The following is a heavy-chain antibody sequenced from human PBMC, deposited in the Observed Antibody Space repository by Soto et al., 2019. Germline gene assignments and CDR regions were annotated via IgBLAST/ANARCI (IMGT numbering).Heavy chain of an antibody. Sequence: QVQLVESGGGVVQPGRSLRLSCAASGFTFSTYGMHWVRQAPDKGLEWVAVIWYDGSNKYYADSVKGRFTISRDNSKNTLYLQMHSLRAEDTAVYYCAIEYCSGGRCYYYGMDVWGQGTTVTVSS. J-gene: IGHJ6*02. CDR3: AIEYCSGGRCYYYGMDV. CDR2: IWYDGSNK. CDR1: GFTFSTYG. D-gene: IGHD2-15*01. V-gene: IGHV3-33*01.